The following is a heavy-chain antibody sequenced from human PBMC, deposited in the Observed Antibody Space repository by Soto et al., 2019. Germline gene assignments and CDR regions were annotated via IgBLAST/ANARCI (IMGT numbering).Heavy chain of an antibody. CDR2: LYPGDSNI. CDR3: ARQTSYGDYIN. D-gene: IGHD4-17*01. Sequence: GEALTISSSSSGYSFSHSWIGGVRQMPGKGLELMGILYPGDSNIRYSPSFQGQVTISADKSISTAYLQWSSLKASDTAMYYCARQTSYGDYINWGQGTLVTVS. J-gene: IGHJ4*02. V-gene: IGHV5-51*01. CDR1: GYSFSHSW.